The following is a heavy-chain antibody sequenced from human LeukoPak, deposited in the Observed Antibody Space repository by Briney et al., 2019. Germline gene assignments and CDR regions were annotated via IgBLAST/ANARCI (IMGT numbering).Heavy chain of an antibody. V-gene: IGHV1-69*13. CDR1: GGTFSSYA. J-gene: IGHJ3*02. D-gene: IGHD3-22*01. CDR3: ARESGGYYYDSSGYYSAFEI. Sequence: GASVKVSCKASGGTFSSYAISWVRQAPGQGLEWMGGIIPIFGTANYAQKFQGRVTITADESTSTAYMELSSLRSEDTAVYCCARESGGYYYDSSGYYSAFEIWGQGTMVTVSS. CDR2: IIPIFGTA.